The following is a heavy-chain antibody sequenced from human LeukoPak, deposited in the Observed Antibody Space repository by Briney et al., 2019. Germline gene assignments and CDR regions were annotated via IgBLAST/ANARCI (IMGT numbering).Heavy chain of an antibody. CDR1: GYSFTSYW. Sequence: GESLKISCKGSGYSFTSYWIGWVRQMPGKGLEWMGIIYPGDSDTRYSPSFQGQVTISADKSISTAYLQWSSLKASDTAMYYCARGPHDYYDSSGYFDYWGQGTLVTVSS. V-gene: IGHV5-51*01. CDR3: ARGPHDYYDSSGYFDY. J-gene: IGHJ4*02. CDR2: IYPGDSDT. D-gene: IGHD3-22*01.